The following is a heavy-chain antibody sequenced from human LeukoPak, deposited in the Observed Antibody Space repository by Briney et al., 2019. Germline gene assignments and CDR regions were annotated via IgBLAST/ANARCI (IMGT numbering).Heavy chain of an antibody. CDR3: AKDRHCSGGSCYPYYYYYYGMDG. J-gene: IGHJ6*04. CDR1: GFTFSSYG. CDR2: ISYDGSNK. V-gene: IGHV3-30*18. D-gene: IGHD2-15*01. Sequence: GGSLRLSCAASGFTFSSYGMHWVRQAPGKGLEWVAVISYDGSNKYYADSVKGRFTISRDNSKNTLYLQMNSLRAEDTAVYYCAKDRHCSGGSCYPYYYYYYGMDGWGKRTTVTVSS.